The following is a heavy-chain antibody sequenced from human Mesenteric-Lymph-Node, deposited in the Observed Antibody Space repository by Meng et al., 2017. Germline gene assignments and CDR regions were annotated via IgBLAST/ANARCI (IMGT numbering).Heavy chain of an antibody. Sequence: GESLKISCAASGFTFRKYAMHWVRQAPGKGLEWVAVISYDGEYENYADSVKGRFTISRDNSKNTLYLQMNSLRAEDTAVYYCARDWEDIVVVPAAGLDYWGQGTLVTVSS. V-gene: IGHV3-30*01. D-gene: IGHD2-2*01. CDR3: ARDWEDIVVVPAAGLDY. CDR2: ISYDGEYE. CDR1: GFTFRKYA. J-gene: IGHJ4*02.